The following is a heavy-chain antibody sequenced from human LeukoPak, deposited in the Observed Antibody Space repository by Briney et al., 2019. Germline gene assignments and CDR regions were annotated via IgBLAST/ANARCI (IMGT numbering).Heavy chain of an antibody. CDR2: IYYSGST. Sequence: SETLSLTCTVSGGSISSYYWSWIRQPPGKGLEWIGYIYYSGSTNYNPSLKSRVTISVDTSKNQFSLKLSSVTAADTAVYYCARVCSYAYNAFDIWGQGTMVTVSS. J-gene: IGHJ3*02. CDR3: ARVCSYAYNAFDI. CDR1: GGSISSYY. D-gene: IGHD2-2*01. V-gene: IGHV4-59*01.